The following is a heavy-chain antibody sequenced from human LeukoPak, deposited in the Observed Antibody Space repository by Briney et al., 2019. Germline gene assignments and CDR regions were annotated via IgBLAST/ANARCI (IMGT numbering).Heavy chain of an antibody. CDR1: GGSISSYY. J-gene: IGHJ3*02. D-gene: IGHD5-24*01. CDR2: IYTSGST. V-gene: IGHV4-4*07. CDR3: ARERRGYKKDAFDI. Sequence: SETLSLTCTVPGGSISSYYWSWIRQPAGKGLEWIGRIYTSGSTNYNPSLKSRVTMSVDTSKNQFSLKLSSVTAADTAVYYCARERRGYKKDAFDIWGQGTMVTVSS.